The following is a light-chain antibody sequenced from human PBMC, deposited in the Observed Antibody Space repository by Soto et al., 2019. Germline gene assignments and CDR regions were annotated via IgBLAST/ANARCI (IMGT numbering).Light chain of an antibody. CDR2: GAS. Sequence: ETLLTQSPAPLSVSPGERSTLSCMAIQSVRTKLAWYQQKPGQAPRLLIYGASSRATGIPARFSGSGSGTEFTLTISSLQSEDSGVYYCQQYNKWPAEITFGQGTRLEI. CDR1: QSVRTK. V-gene: IGKV3D-15*01. J-gene: IGKJ5*01. CDR3: QQYNKWPAEIT.